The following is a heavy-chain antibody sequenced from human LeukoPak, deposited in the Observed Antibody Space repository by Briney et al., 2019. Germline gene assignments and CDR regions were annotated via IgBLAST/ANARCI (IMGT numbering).Heavy chain of an antibody. CDR3: ATGQLWLDY. Sequence: GGSLRLSCAASGFTFSSYSMNWVRQAPGKGLEWVSSIRSSNNNIYYADSVKGRFTISRDNAKNSLYLQMNSLRAEDTAVYYCATGQLWLDYWGQGTLVTVSS. CDR1: GFTFSSYS. D-gene: IGHD1-1*01. J-gene: IGHJ4*02. CDR2: IRSSNNNI. V-gene: IGHV3-21*01.